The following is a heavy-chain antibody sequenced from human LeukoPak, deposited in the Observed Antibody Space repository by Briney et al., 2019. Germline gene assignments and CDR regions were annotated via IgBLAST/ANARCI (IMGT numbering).Heavy chain of an antibody. CDR1: GFTFSSYS. D-gene: IGHD5-18*01. V-gene: IGHV3-21*01. J-gene: IGHJ4*02. Sequence: GGSLRLSCAASGFTFSSYSMNWVRQAPGKGLEWVSSISSSSSYIYYADSVKGRFTISRDNAKNSLYLQMNSLRAEDTAVYYCARDFDSYGIIDYWGQGTLVTVSS. CDR3: ARDFDSYGIIDY. CDR2: ISSSSSYI.